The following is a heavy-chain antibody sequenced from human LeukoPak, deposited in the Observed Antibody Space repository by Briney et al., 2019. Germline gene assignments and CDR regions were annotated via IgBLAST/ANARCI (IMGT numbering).Heavy chain of an antibody. CDR3: ARIKSGIDF. J-gene: IGHJ6*02. CDR1: GFTVSTNY. D-gene: IGHD1-26*01. Sequence: GGSLRLSCAASGFTVSTNYMTWVRQVPGKGLEWVSVIYSGGNTYYADSVKGRFTISRDNSKNTLYLQMNSLRAEDTAVYYCARIKSGIDFWGQGTTVTVSS. V-gene: IGHV3-53*01. CDR2: IYSGGNT.